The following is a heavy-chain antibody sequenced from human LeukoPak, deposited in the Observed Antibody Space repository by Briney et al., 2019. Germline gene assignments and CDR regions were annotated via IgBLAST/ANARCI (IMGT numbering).Heavy chain of an antibody. J-gene: IGHJ6*03. V-gene: IGHV3-20*04. CDR1: GFTFDDYG. Sequence: GGSLRLSCAASGFTFDDYGMSWVRQAPGKGLEWVSGINLNGGSTGYADSVRGRFTISRDNAKNSLYLQMNSLRAEDTALYYCARVNIEAVAGKNYYYYMDVWGKGTTVTVSS. D-gene: IGHD6-19*01. CDR2: INLNGGST. CDR3: ARVNIEAVAGKNYYYYMDV.